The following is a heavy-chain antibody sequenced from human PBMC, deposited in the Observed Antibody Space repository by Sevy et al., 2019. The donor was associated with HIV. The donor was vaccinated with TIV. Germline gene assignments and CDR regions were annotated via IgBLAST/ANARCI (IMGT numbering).Heavy chain of an antibody. V-gene: IGHV1-2*02. CDR1: GYTFTGYY. CDR2: INPNSGGT. CDR3: TRGPSDFAGSDLEY. Sequence: ASVKVSCKASGYTFTGYYMHWVRQAPGLGLEWMGWINPNSGGTKYAQKFQGRVTMTRDTSISPAYMELSRLKSDDTAVYYCTRGPSDFAGSDLEYWGQGTLVTVSS. J-gene: IGHJ4*02. D-gene: IGHD2-21*01.